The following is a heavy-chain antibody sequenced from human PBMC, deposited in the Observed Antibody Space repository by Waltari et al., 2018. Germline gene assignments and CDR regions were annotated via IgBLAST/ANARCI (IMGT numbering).Heavy chain of an antibody. J-gene: IGHJ3*02. V-gene: IGHV3-23*01. D-gene: IGHD1-26*01. Sequence: EVQLLESGGGLVQPGGSLRLSCAASGFTFSSYAMSWVRQAPGKGLEWVSAISGSGGSTYDATYVDGRFTISRDNSKNAVYVQMSSLRAEDTAVYYGAKVLGPTRYDAFDIWGQGTMVTVSS. CDR2: ISGSGGST. CDR1: GFTFSSYA. CDR3: AKVLGPTRYDAFDI.